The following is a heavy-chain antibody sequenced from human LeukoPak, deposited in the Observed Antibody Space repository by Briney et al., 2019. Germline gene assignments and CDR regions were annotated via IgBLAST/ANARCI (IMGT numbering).Heavy chain of an antibody. J-gene: IGHJ4*02. Sequence: GGSLRLSCAASQFTFSNYAMSWVRQAPGKGLEWVSAISGSGNTTYFGDSVTGRFTISRDNSRNTLYLQMNSLRGDDTAVYYCAKDVGKWESLHFFDYWGQGTLVTVSS. CDR3: AKDVGKWESLHFFDY. V-gene: IGHV3-23*01. CDR2: ISGSGNTT. D-gene: IGHD1-26*01. CDR1: QFTFSNYA.